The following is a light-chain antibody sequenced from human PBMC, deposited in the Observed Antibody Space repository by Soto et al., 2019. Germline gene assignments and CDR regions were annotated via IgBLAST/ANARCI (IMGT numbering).Light chain of an antibody. CDR1: QSVYNN. Sequence: EIVMTQSPATLSVSPGERVTLSCRASQSVYNNLAWYQQKPGQAPRLLIHGSFTRATGIPARFSGSGSGTEFTLTISSLQSEDFAVYYCQQFNQWPLTFGGGTKVEIK. J-gene: IGKJ4*01. V-gene: IGKV3-15*01. CDR2: GSF. CDR3: QQFNQWPLT.